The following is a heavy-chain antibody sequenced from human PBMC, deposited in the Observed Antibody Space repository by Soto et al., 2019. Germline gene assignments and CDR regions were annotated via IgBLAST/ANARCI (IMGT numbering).Heavy chain of an antibody. J-gene: IGHJ6*02. CDR1: GFTFSNSW. CDR2: ISSSGSTI. V-gene: IGHV3-48*01. CDR3: ARERGVIVVVPAAPYYDDYGMDV. Sequence: SLSLSFAVSGFTFSNSWMSWVRQTPGKGLAWVSYISSSGSTIYYADAVKGRFNIARDKAKNSLYLQMNSLRAEDTAVYYCARERGVIVVVPAAPYYDDYGMDVWGQGTTVTVSS. D-gene: IGHD2-2*01.